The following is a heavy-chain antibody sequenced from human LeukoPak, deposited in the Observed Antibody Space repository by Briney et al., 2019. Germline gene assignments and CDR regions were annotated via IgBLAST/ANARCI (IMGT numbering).Heavy chain of an antibody. V-gene: IGHV1-2*02. J-gene: IGHJ4*02. CDR3: ARVEEQWPAQYYFDY. Sequence: GASVKVSCKASGYTFTCYYLHWVRQAPGQGLEWMGWINPNSGGTNYAQKFQGRVTMTRDTSISTAYMELSRLRSDDTAVYYCARVEEQWPAQYYFDYWGQGTLVTVSS. D-gene: IGHD6-19*01. CDR2: INPNSGGT. CDR1: GYTFTCYY.